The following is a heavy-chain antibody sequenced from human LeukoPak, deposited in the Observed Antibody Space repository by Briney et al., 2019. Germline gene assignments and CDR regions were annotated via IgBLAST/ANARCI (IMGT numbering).Heavy chain of an antibody. J-gene: IGHJ4*02. CDR1: GGSISTYY. CDR3: ARRLAVTGRYYFDY. V-gene: IGHV4-59*01. Sequence: PSETLSLTCTVSGGSISTYYWTWIRQPPGRGLEWIGYIYYSGINNYNPSLKSRVTMSVDTSRNQFSLRLNSVTAADTAVYYCARRLAVTGRYYFDYWGQGSLVTVSS. D-gene: IGHD4-11*01. CDR2: IYYSGIN.